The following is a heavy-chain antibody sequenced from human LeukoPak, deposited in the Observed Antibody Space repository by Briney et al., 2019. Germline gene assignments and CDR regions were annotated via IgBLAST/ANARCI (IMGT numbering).Heavy chain of an antibody. CDR2: ISWNSGSI. CDR3: AKGGGGTNYYYMDV. J-gene: IGHJ6*03. Sequence: GGSLRLSCAASGFSFSSTWMHWVRQAPGKGLEWVSGISWNSGSIGYADSVKGRFTISRDNAKNSLYLQMNSLRAEDMALYYCAKGGGGTNYYYMDVWGKGTTVTVSS. D-gene: IGHD1-1*01. CDR1: GFSFSSTW. V-gene: IGHV3-9*03.